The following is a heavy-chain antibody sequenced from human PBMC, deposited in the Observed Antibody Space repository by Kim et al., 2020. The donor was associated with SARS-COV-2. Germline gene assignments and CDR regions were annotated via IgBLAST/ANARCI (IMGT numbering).Heavy chain of an antibody. CDR2: ISPSSKYI. V-gene: IGHV3-21*01. Sequence: GGSLRLSCAASGFTFSTYSMNWVRQAPGKGLEWISSISPSSKYIHDADSVRGRFTISRDNAKNSLYLQMNSLRVEDTATYYCVRDVGFCSGENCYDLDSWGRGTVVTVSS. CDR3: VRDVGFCSGENCYDLDS. J-gene: IGHJ4*02. CDR1: GFTFSTYS. D-gene: IGHD2-15*01.